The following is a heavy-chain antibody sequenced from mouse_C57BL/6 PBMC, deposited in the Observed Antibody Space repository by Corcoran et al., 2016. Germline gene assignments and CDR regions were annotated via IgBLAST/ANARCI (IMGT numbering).Heavy chain of an antibody. J-gene: IGHJ3*01. CDR2: SFPGSGST. V-gene: IGHV1-75*01. Sequence: QVQLQHSGPELVKPGASVKISSKASGYTFTDYYINWVKQRPGQGLEWIGWSFPGSGSTYYNEKFKGKATITVDKSSSTAYMLLNSLPSEDSAVYFCARRWNWDGGFAYWGQGTLVTVSA. CDR1: GYTFTDYY. CDR3: ARRWNWDGGFAY. D-gene: IGHD4-1*01.